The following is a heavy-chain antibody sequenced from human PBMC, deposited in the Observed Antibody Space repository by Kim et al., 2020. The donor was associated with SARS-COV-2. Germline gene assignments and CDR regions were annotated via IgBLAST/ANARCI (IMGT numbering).Heavy chain of an antibody. CDR2: IWYDGSNK. CDR3: ARERKQLGRIWYFDL. CDR1: GFTFSSYG. J-gene: IGHJ2*01. Sequence: GGSLRLSCAASGFTFSSYGMHWVRQAPGKGLEWVAVIWYDGSNKYYADSVKGRFTISRDNSKNTLYLQMNSLRAEDTAVYYCARERKQLGRIWYFDLWGRGTLVTVSS. V-gene: IGHV3-33*01. D-gene: IGHD6-6*01.